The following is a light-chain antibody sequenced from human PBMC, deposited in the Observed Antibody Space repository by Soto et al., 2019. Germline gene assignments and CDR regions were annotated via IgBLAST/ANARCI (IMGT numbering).Light chain of an antibody. Sequence: EIVMTQSPATLSVSPGERATLSCRARQSVGSHLAWYQQKPGQAPRLLIYGASTRATGIPARFSGSGSVTEFTLSISSLQSEEFAVYYCQQYDNWPPITFGQVTRLEIK. CDR1: QSVGSH. J-gene: IGKJ5*01. CDR2: GAS. V-gene: IGKV3-15*01. CDR3: QQYDNWPPIT.